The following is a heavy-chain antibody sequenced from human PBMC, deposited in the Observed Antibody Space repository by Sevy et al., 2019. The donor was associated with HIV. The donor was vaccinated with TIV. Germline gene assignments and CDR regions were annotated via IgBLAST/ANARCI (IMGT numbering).Heavy chain of an antibody. Sequence: GGSLRLSCAASGFTFSNYGMHWDRQAPGKGLEWVAVISYDGSNKYYAHSVKGRFTISRDNSKNTLYLQMNSLRAEDTAVYYCAKDLRAAGGPFDYWGQGTLVTVSS. J-gene: IGHJ4*02. V-gene: IGHV3-30*18. CDR2: ISYDGSNK. CDR1: GFTFSNYG. D-gene: IGHD6-13*01. CDR3: AKDLRAAGGPFDY.